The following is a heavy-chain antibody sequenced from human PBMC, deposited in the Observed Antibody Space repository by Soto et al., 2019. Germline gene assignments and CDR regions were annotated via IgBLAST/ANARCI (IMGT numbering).Heavy chain of an antibody. CDR3: ASMPYCSITSCPIGGLTWFDP. V-gene: IGHV1-69*01. CDR2: IIPIFGTA. D-gene: IGHD2-2*01. J-gene: IGHJ5*02. Sequence: QVQLVQSGAEVKKPGSSVKVSCKASGGTFSSYAISWVRQAPGQGLEWMGGIIPIFGTANYAQKFQGRVTITADESTSKAYMELRSLSSEDTAVYYCASMPYCSITSCPIGGLTWFDPWCHGTRVTVSS. CDR1: GGTFSSYA.